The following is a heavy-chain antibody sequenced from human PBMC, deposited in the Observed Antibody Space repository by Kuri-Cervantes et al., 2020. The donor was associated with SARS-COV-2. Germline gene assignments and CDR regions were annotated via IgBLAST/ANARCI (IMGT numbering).Heavy chain of an antibody. CDR1: GFLFSASA. CDR2: IRGIAKNYAT. CDR3: AKDQHGIVVVVAAIDY. J-gene: IGHJ4*02. Sequence: GGSLRLSCEVSGFLFSASAIHWVRQASGKGLQWVGRIRGIAKNYATSYAASVKGRFTISRDDSKNMAYLQMNSLRAEDTAVYYCAKDQHGIVVVVAAIDYWGQGTLVTVSS. D-gene: IGHD2-15*01. V-gene: IGHV3-73*01.